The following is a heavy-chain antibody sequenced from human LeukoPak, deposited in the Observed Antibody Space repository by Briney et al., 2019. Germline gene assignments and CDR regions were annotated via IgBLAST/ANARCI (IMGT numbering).Heavy chain of an antibody. CDR2: IWYDRSNK. Sequence: PGRSLRLSCAASGFTFSSYGMHWVRRAPGKGLEWVAVIWYDRSNKYYADSVKGRFTTSRDNSKNTLYLQMNSLRAEDTAVYYCARGTEFGYWGQGTLVTVSS. CDR1: GFTFSSYG. D-gene: IGHD1-1*01. CDR3: ARGTEFGY. V-gene: IGHV3-33*01. J-gene: IGHJ4*02.